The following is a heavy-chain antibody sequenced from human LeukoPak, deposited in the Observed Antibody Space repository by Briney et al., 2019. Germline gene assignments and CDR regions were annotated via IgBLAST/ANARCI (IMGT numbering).Heavy chain of an antibody. CDR3: AKEGRLYYYDSSGYYYLDYYFDY. D-gene: IGHD3-22*01. CDR2: ISGSGGST. J-gene: IGHJ4*02. CDR1: GFTFSSYA. V-gene: IGHV3-23*01. Sequence: GGSLRLSCAASGFTFSSYAMSWVRQAPGKGLEWVSAISGSGGSTYYADSVKGRFTISRDNSKNTLYLQMNSLRAEDAAVYYCAKEGRLYYYDSSGYYYLDYYFDYWGQGTLVTVSS.